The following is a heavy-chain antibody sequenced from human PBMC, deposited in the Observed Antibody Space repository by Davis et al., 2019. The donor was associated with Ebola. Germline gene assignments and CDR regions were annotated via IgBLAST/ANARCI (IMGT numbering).Heavy chain of an antibody. V-gene: IGHV3-74*01. D-gene: IGHD3-3*01. J-gene: IGHJ6*04. CDR3: ARAGFLEWLLYYDEYYYYYGMDV. CDR2: INGDGSRT. CDR1: GFTFRSHW. Sequence: GESLKISCAASGFTFRSHWMHWVRQVPGKGLAWVSRINGDGSRTTYAASVKGRFTLSRDNSKNTLYLQMNSLRAEDTAVYYCARAGFLEWLLYYDEYYYYYGMDVWGKGTTVTVSS.